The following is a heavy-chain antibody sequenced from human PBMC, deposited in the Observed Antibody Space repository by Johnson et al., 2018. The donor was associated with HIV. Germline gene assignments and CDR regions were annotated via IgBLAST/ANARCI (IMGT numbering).Heavy chain of an antibody. J-gene: IGHJ3*02. CDR3: ARERPAYSSSSSHAFDI. CDR1: GFTFSSYA. V-gene: IGHV3-30-3*01. CDR2: ISYDGSNK. Sequence: QVQLVESGGGLIRPGGSLRLSCAASGFTFSSYAMHWVRQAPGKGLEWVAVISYDGSNKYYADSVKGRFTISRDNSKNTLYLQMNSLRAEDTAVYYCARERPAYSSSSSHAFDIWGQGTMVTVSS. D-gene: IGHD6-6*01.